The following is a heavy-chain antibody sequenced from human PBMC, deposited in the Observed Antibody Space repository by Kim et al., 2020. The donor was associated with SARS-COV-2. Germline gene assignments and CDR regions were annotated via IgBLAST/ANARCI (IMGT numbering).Heavy chain of an antibody. Sequence: SETLSLTCAVYGGSFSGYYWSWIRQPPGKGLEWIGEINHSGSTNYNPSLKSRVTISVDTSKNQFSLKLSSVTAADTAVYYCARPGIAVAAVLGDDYWGQGTLVTVSS. CDR1: GGSFSGYY. CDR3: ARPGIAVAAVLGDDY. D-gene: IGHD6-19*01. CDR2: INHSGST. V-gene: IGHV4-34*01. J-gene: IGHJ4*02.